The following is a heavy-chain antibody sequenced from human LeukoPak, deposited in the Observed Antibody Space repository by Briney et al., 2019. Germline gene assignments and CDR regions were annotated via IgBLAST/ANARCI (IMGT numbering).Heavy chain of an antibody. CDR2: INHSGST. V-gene: IGHV4-34*01. CDR3: ARGPLLVVPAANLNWFDP. CDR1: GGSFSGYY. J-gene: IGHJ5*02. D-gene: IGHD2-2*01. Sequence: PSETLSLTCAVYGGSFSGYYWSWIRQPPGKGLEWIGEINHSGSTNYNPSLKSRVTISVDTSKNQFSLKLSSVTAADTAVYYCARGPLLVVPAANLNWFDPWGQGTLVTVSS.